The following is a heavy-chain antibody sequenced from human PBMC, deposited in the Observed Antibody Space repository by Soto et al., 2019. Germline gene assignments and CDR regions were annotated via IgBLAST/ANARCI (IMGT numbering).Heavy chain of an antibody. Sequence: QVQLVASGGGVVQPGRSLRLSCAASGFTFSSYGMHWVRQAPGKGLEWVAVIWYDGSNKYYADSVKGRFTISRDNSKDTLYLQMNGLRAGDTAVYYCAVCGWFGELCSPDYWGQGTLVTVSS. V-gene: IGHV3-33*01. D-gene: IGHD3-10*01. CDR1: GFTFSSYG. CDR3: AVCGWFGELCSPDY. J-gene: IGHJ4*02. CDR2: IWYDGSNK.